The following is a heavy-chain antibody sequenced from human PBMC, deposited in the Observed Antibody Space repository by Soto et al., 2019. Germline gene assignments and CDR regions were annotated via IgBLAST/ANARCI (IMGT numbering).Heavy chain of an antibody. CDR3: ARGLLGYCSSTSCFHDYYGMDV. CDR1: GFTFSSYS. V-gene: IGHV3-21*01. Sequence: EVQLVESGGGLVKPGGSLRLSCAASGFTFSSYSMNWVRQAPGKGLEWVSSISSSSSYIYYADSVKGRFTISRDNAKNPLYLQKNSLRAADTAVYYCARGLLGYCSSTSCFHDYYGMDVWGQGTTVTVSS. J-gene: IGHJ6*02. CDR2: ISSSSSYI. D-gene: IGHD2-2*01.